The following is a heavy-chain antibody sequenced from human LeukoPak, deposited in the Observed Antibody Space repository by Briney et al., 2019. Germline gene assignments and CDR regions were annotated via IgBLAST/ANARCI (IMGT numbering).Heavy chain of an antibody. CDR3: ARVTSGCSSTTCYMDS. J-gene: IGHJ4*02. CDR2: ISESGNI. V-gene: IGHV4/OR15-8*02. Sequence: PSETLSLTCGVSGASISGPNWWNWVRQSPEKELEWVGEISESGNINYNPSFQSRVTISMDKSKNTSSPKLNSVTAADTAIYYCARVTSGCSSTTCYMDSWGQGTLVTVSS. D-gene: IGHD2-2*02. CDR1: GASISGPNW.